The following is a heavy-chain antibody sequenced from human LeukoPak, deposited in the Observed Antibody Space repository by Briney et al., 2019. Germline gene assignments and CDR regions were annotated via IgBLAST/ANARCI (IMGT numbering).Heavy chain of an antibody. Sequence: PSETLSLTXTVSGGSISSYYWSWIRQTAGKGLEWIGRIYTSGSTNYNPSLKSRVTMSVDTSKNQFSLKLSSVTAADTAVYYCARARVADYYDSSGYYYIFDYWGQGTLVTVSS. CDR3: ARARVADYYDSSGYYYIFDY. D-gene: IGHD3-22*01. CDR1: GGSISSYY. J-gene: IGHJ4*02. V-gene: IGHV4-4*07. CDR2: IYTSGST.